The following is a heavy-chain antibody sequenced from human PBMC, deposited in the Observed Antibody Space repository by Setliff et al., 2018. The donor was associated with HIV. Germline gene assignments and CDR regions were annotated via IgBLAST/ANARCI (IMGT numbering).Heavy chain of an antibody. Sequence: GGSLRLSCAASGFAFRNYIFHWVRQAPGKGLEWVAIISSDGSDKNYADSVKGRFTVSRDNSKNTLYLQMNSLRGEDTAVYYCSRHLGYCSTANSCWGQGTPVTVSS. CDR1: GFAFRNYI. D-gene: IGHD2-2*03. CDR2: ISSDGSDK. CDR3: SRHLGYCSTANSC. V-gene: IGHV3-30*01. J-gene: IGHJ4*02.